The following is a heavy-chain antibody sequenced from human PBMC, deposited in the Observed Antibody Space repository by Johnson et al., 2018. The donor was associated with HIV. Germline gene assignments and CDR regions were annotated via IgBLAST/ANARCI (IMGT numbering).Heavy chain of an antibody. CDR3: AREPGRRELRRDAFDI. J-gene: IGHJ3*02. CDR1: GFTFSSHA. Sequence: QVQLVESGGGVVQPGKSLRLSCAASGFTFSSHAMHWVRQAPGKGLEWVAFISYAGSKKHNAASVKGRFTISRDNTKNTLYVQMNRLRAEDTAVYFCAREPGRRELRRDAFDIWGQGTMVTVSS. V-gene: IGHV3-30*04. CDR2: ISYAGSKK. D-gene: IGHD1-26*01.